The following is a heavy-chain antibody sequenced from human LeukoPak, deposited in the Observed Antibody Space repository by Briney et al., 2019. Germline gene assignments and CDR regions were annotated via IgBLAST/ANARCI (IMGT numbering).Heavy chain of an antibody. V-gene: IGHV3-64*01. D-gene: IGHD2-2*02. CDR2: ISSNGGST. J-gene: IGHJ4*02. Sequence: PGGSLRLSCAASGFTFSSYAMHWVRQAPGKGLEYVSAISSNGGSTYYANSVKGRFTISRDNSKNTLYLQMGSLRAEDMAVYYCARGGRVPAAIPLRWGQGTLVTVSS. CDR1: GFTFSSYA. CDR3: ARGGRVPAAIPLR.